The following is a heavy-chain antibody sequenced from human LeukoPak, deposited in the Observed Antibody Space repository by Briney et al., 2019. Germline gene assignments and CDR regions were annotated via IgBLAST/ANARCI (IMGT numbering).Heavy chain of an antibody. CDR2: ISGDGGST. J-gene: IGHJ4*02. Sequence: GGSLRLSCAASGFTFDDYAMHWVRQAPGKGLEWVSLISGDGGSTYYADSVKGRFTISRDNSKNSLYLQMNSLRTEDTALYYCAKNYGGFYGGNSHFDYWGRGTLVTVSS. D-gene: IGHD4-23*01. V-gene: IGHV3-43*02. CDR1: GFTFDDYA. CDR3: AKNYGGFYGGNSHFDY.